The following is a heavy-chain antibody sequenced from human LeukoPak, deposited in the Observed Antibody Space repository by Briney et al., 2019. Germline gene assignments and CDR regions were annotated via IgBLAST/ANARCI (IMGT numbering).Heavy chain of an antibody. CDR3: ATFVPDSESSEYYIHAFHI. J-gene: IGHJ3*02. CDR2: ISAYNGNT. D-gene: IGHD3-22*01. Sequence: ASVKVSCKASGYTFTSYGISWVRQGPGQGLEWMGWISAYNGNTNYAQKLQGRVTMTTDTSTSTAYMELRSLRSDDTAVYYCATFVPDSESSEYYIHAFHIWGRGTTVSVS. CDR1: GYTFTSYG. V-gene: IGHV1-18*01.